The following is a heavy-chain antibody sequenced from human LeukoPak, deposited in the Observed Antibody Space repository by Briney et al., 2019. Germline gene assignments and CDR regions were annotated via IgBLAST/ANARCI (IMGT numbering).Heavy chain of an antibody. CDR3: ARRRDYFDY. CDR1: GFDLSDYY. V-gene: IGHV3-11*01. Sequence: GGSLRLSCVVSGFDLSDYYMSWIRQAPGKGLEWISCISSSGGNIYFAEAVKGRFTVSRDNARGSLYLQMNSLRADNTAIYYCARRRDYFDYWGQGTLVTVSS. CDR2: ISSSGGNI. J-gene: IGHJ4*02.